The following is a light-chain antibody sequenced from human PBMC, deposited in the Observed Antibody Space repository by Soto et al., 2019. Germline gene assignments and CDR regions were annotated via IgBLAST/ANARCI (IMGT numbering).Light chain of an antibody. CDR3: QQVNTYPHT. J-gene: IGKJ2*01. CDR2: AAS. V-gene: IGKV1-9*01. Sequence: DIQLTQSPSFLSASVGDRVTITCRASHGISSSLAWFQQKPGKAPKLLIYAASTLQSRVPSRFSGSGSGTDFTLTINSLQPEDFATYYCQQVNTYPHTFGQGTKLEIK. CDR1: HGISSS.